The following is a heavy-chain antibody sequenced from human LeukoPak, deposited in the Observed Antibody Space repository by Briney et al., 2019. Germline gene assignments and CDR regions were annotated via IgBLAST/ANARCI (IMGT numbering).Heavy chain of an antibody. J-gene: IGHJ6*03. D-gene: IGHD3-10*01. Sequence: GGSLRLSCAASGFTFSDNYMIWIRQAPGKGLEWVSYISRSGSTIYYADSVKGRLTISRDNAKNSLYLQMNSLRAEDTAVYFSARGREYGSGSLHYYYMDVWGKGTTVTVSS. CDR3: ARGREYGSGSLHYYYMDV. V-gene: IGHV3-11*04. CDR2: ISRSGSTI. CDR1: GFTFSDNY.